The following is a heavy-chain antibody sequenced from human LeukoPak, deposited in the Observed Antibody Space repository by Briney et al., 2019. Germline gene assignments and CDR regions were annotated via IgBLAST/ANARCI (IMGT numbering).Heavy chain of an antibody. D-gene: IGHD6-19*01. Sequence: TPSETLSLTCTVSGGSISSNSYYWGWIRQPPGKGLEWIGSIYYRGTTYYNPSLKSRVTISIDTSKNQFSLNLSSVTAADTAVYYCARATPGFSSGWFNNWFDPWGQGTLVTVSS. J-gene: IGHJ5*02. V-gene: IGHV4-39*07. CDR3: ARATPGFSSGWFNNWFDP. CDR1: GGSISSNSYY. CDR2: IYYRGTT.